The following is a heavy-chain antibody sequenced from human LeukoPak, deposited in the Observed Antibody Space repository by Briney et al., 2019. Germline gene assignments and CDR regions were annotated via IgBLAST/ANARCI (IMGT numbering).Heavy chain of an antibody. Sequence: PWGSLRLSCAASGFTFSSYAMHWVRQAPGKGLEWVAVISYDGSNKYYADSVKGRFTISRDNSKNTLYLQMNSLRAEDTAVYYCARGFEAIAVAGRDYWGQGTLVTVSS. CDR3: ARGFEAIAVAGRDY. J-gene: IGHJ4*02. CDR1: GFTFSSYA. CDR2: ISYDGSNK. D-gene: IGHD6-19*01. V-gene: IGHV3-30-3*01.